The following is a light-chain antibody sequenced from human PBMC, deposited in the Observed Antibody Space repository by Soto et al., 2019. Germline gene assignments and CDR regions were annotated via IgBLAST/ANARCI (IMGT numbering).Light chain of an antibody. CDR1: QSLLHSNGYNY. V-gene: IGKV2-28*01. CDR3: MQALQTPPLFT. CDR2: LGS. Sequence: DIVMTQSPLSLPVTPGEPASISCRSSQSLLHSNGYNYLDWYLQKPGQSPQLLIYLGSNRASGVPDRCSGSGSGTDFTLKISRVEAEDVGVYYCMQALQTPPLFTFGPGTKVDIK. J-gene: IGKJ3*01.